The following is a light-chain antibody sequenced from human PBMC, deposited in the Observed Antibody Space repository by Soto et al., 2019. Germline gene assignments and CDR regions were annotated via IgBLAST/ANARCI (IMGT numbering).Light chain of an antibody. CDR1: QTVTSSY. V-gene: IGKV3-20*01. CDR3: QQSGSSPT. Sequence: EIVLTQSPGTLSLSPGERATLSCRASQTVTSSYLTWYQLKPRQTPRLLIFGASSRATGIPDRFSGSWSGSDFTLTISRLEPDHFAVYSCQQSGSSPTFGHRTKVEIK. J-gene: IGKJ1*01. CDR2: GAS.